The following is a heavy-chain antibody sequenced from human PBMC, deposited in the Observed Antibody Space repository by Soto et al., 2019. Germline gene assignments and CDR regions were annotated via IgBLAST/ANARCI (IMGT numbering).Heavy chain of an antibody. CDR3: PRVRGYYLPDY. J-gene: IGHJ4*02. V-gene: IGHV1-3*05. D-gene: IGHD1-26*01. Sequence: QVQLVQSGAEEKKPGASVKVSCKASGYTFTNYAMHWVRQAPGQRLEWMGWINAGNGNTKYSQKFPGSVTITSDTSASTAYMELSSLRSEETAVYYCPRVRGYYLPDYWGQGTLVTVSS. CDR1: GYTFTNYA. CDR2: INAGNGNT.